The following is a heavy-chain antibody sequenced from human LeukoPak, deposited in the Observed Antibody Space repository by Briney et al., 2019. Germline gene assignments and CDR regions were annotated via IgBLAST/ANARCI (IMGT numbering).Heavy chain of an antibody. CDR1: GFTFSTYW. CDR2: INSDGSST. CDR3: VRQHGY. Sequence: SGGSLRLSCAASGFTFSTYWMDWVRQGAGKGVVWVSHINSDGSSTDYADSVKGRFTISRDNAENTLYLQMNSLRAEDAAVYYCVRQHGYWGQGTLVTVPS. V-gene: IGHV3-74*01. J-gene: IGHJ4*02.